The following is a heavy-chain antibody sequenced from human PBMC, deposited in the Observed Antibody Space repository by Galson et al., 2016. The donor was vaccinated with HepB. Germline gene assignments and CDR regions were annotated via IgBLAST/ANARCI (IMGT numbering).Heavy chain of an antibody. Sequence: SVKVSCKASGYTFTTSGISWVRQAPGQGLEWMGWISTHSGNTKYAQKFQGGLTLTTDSSTTTAYMELRSLRFDDTALYYCARDVQYRFDSWGQGTLVTSSS. CDR1: GYTFTTSG. CDR2: ISTHSGNT. D-gene: IGHD2/OR15-2a*01. V-gene: IGHV1-18*01. J-gene: IGHJ4*02. CDR3: ARDVQYRFDS.